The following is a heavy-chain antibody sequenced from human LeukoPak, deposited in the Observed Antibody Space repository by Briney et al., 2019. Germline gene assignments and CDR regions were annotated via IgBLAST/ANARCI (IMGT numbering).Heavy chain of an antibody. Sequence: GGSLRLSCAASGFTFSSYWMSWVRQAPGKGLEWVAVISYDGSNKYYADSVKGRFTISRDNSKNTLYLQMNSLRAEDTAVYYCAREVDCSSTSCYTVPLIYYYYYGMDVWGQGTTVTVSS. V-gene: IGHV3-30-3*01. CDR1: GFTFSSYW. J-gene: IGHJ6*02. CDR3: AREVDCSSTSCYTVPLIYYYYYGMDV. D-gene: IGHD2-2*02. CDR2: ISYDGSNK.